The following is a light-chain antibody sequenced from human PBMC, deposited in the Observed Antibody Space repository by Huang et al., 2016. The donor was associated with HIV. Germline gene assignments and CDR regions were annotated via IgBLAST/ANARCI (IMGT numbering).Light chain of an antibody. Sequence: PGERVTLSCRAGQSVSSTSLTWYQQKPGQAPRLLIYGASARATGIPARFGGSGSGTDFTLTISSLQPEDFAVYNCQQNYNLPPVTFGGGTKVEIK. CDR3: QQNYNLPPVT. V-gene: IGKV3D-7*01. CDR1: QSVSSTS. J-gene: IGKJ4*01. CDR2: GAS.